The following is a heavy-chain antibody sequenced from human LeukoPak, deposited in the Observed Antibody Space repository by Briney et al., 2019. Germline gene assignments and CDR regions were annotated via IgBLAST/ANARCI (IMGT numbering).Heavy chain of an antibody. D-gene: IGHD5-12*01. CDR2: ISSSGSTI. J-gene: IGHJ6*02. V-gene: IGHV3-11*01. Sequence: GGSLRLSCAASGFTFSDYYMSWLRQAPGKGLEWVSYISSSGSTIYYADSVKGRFTISRDNAKNSLYLQMNSLRAEDTAVYYCARGGEGWLRNYYYYGMDVWGQGTTVTVSS. CDR1: GFTFSDYY. CDR3: ARGGEGWLRNYYYYGMDV.